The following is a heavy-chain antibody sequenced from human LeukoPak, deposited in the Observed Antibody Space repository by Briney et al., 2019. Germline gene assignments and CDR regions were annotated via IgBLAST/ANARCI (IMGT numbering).Heavy chain of an antibody. D-gene: IGHD4-17*01. V-gene: IGHV3-21*05. CDR1: GFTFSRYS. J-gene: IGHJ5*02. CDR2: ISGSSSYI. CDR3: ARAETTVTRPHWFDP. Sequence: PGGSLRLSCAASGFTFSRYSMNWVRQAPGKGLEWVSYISGSSSYIYYADSVKGRFTISRDNAKNSLYLQMNSLRAEDTAVYYCARAETTVTRPHWFDPWGQGTLVTVSS.